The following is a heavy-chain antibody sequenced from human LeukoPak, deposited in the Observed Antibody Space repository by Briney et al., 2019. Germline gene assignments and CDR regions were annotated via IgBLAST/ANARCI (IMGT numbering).Heavy chain of an antibody. D-gene: IGHD3-3*01. V-gene: IGHV4-61*02. CDR3: ARDGGGITIFGVVHVNWFDP. Sequence: SETLSLTCTVSGGSISSGSYYWRWIRQPAGKGLEWIGRIYTSGSTNYNPSLKSRVTISVDTSKNQFSLKLSSVTAADTAVYYCARDGGGITIFGVVHVNWFDPWGQGTLVTVSS. CDR1: GGSISSGSYY. CDR2: IYTSGST. J-gene: IGHJ5*02.